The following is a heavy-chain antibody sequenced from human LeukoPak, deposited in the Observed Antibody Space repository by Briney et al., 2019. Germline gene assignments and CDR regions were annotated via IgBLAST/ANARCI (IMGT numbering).Heavy chain of an antibody. D-gene: IGHD6-13*01. CDR2: VKSKTDGGTT. CDR3: ARVGIAEGEGRGSFNWFDP. J-gene: IGHJ5*02. CDR1: GFTFSDAW. V-gene: IGHV3-15*05. Sequence: PGGSLRLSCVASGFTFSDAWMSWVRQAPGKGLEWVGRVKSKTDGGTTDYPAPIKDRFTVSRDDSKNTLYLQMNSLRAEDTAVYYCARVGIAEGEGRGSFNWFDPWGQGTLVTVSS.